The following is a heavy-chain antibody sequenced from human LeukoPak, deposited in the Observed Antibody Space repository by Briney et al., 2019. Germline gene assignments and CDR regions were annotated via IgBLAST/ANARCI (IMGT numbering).Heavy chain of an antibody. Sequence: GESLKFSGKGSEYSFTSYWIGWVRPMPGKGLEWRGIIYLGDSDTRYSTPFRGQVTISADKSIRPAYLQWSSLKASDTAMYSCARHAGSGSYFWYVVDYWGQGTLVTVSS. CDR3: ARHAGSGSYFWYVVDY. D-gene: IGHD3-10*01. V-gene: IGHV5-51*01. CDR1: EYSFTSYW. CDR2: IYLGDSDT. J-gene: IGHJ4*02.